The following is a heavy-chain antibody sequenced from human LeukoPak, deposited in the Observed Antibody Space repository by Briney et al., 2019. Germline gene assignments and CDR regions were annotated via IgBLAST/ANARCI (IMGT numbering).Heavy chain of an antibody. V-gene: IGHV4-4*07. CDR1: SDSISGYF. Sequence: SETLSLTCTVSSDSISGYFWSWIRQPAGKGLEWIGRVYSSGRANYNPSLKSRVTMSVDTSKNQFSLKLSSVTAADTAVYYCARSQSGSYFYDFDYWGQGTLVTVSS. CDR2: VYSSGRA. CDR3: ARSQSGSYFYDFDY. D-gene: IGHD1-26*01. J-gene: IGHJ4*02.